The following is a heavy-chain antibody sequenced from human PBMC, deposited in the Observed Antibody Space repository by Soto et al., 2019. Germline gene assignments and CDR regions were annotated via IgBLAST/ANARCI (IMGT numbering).Heavy chain of an antibody. V-gene: IGHV4-59*12. CDR1: GGSISSYY. Sequence: SETLSLTCTVSGGSISSYYWSWIRQPPGKGLEWIGYIYYSGSTNYNPSLKSRVTISVDTSKNQFSLKLSSVTAADTAVYYCARERADMTTVTTAGYYYGMDVWGQGTTVTVSS. D-gene: IGHD4-17*01. J-gene: IGHJ6*02. CDR3: ARERADMTTVTTAGYYYGMDV. CDR2: IYYSGST.